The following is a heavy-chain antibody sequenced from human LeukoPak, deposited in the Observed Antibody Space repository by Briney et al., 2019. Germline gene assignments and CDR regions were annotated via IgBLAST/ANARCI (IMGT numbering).Heavy chain of an antibody. J-gene: IGHJ4*02. D-gene: IGHD3-22*01. Sequence: SETLSLTCTVSGGSISSTNHYWGWIRQPPGKGLEWIGSIYYSGSTYFNPSLKSRVTISVDTSKNQFSLKPNSVTAADTAVYFCARHRYFYDSSGFYCVYYFDYWGQGALVTVSS. CDR2: IYYSGST. V-gene: IGHV4-39*01. CDR3: ARHRYFYDSSGFYCVYYFDY. CDR1: GGSISSTNHY.